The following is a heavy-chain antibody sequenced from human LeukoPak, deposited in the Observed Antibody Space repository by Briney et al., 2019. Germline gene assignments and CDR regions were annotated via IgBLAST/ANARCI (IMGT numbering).Heavy chain of an antibody. J-gene: IGHJ4*02. V-gene: IGHV3-48*01. D-gene: IGHD6-13*01. CDR3: VRERGYSSSWYTF. CDR1: GFTFIDYS. Sequence: GGSLRLSCAASGFTFIDYSMNWVRQAPGKGLEWVSYISSGSKTVYYADSVKGRFTISRDNARNSLYLQMNNLRAEDTAVYYCVRERGYSSSWYTFWGQGTLVTVSS. CDR2: ISSGSKTV.